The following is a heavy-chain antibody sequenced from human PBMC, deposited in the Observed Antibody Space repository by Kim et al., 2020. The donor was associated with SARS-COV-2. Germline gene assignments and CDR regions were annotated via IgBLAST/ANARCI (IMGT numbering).Heavy chain of an antibody. J-gene: IGHJ4*02. D-gene: IGHD6-19*01. CDR1: GFTFSTFW. CDR3: ARAATVSGTGGYY. Sequence: GGSLRRSCAASGFTFSTFWMHWVRPAPGEGLVWVSRTHGDARSTSYADFVKGRFTVSRANSKNPLYLPINSPRAEDTAMYYCARAATVSGTGGYYWGQGPLVTVS. V-gene: IGHV3-74*01. CDR2: THGDARST.